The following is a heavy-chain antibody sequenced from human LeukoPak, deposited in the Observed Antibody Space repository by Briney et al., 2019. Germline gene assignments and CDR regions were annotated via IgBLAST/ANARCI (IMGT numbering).Heavy chain of an antibody. Sequence: GGSLRLSCAASGFTFSSYSMNWVRQAPGKGLEWVSYISSSSSTIYYADSVKGRFTIPRDNAKNSLYLQMNSLRAEDTAVYYCARDKPPYYYDSSGYHYFDYWGQGTLVTVSS. CDR2: ISSSSSTI. CDR3: ARDKPPYYYDSSGYHYFDY. J-gene: IGHJ4*02. D-gene: IGHD3-22*01. CDR1: GFTFSSYS. V-gene: IGHV3-48*01.